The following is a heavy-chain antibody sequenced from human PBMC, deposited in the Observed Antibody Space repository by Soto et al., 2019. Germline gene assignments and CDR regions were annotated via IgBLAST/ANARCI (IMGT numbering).Heavy chain of an antibody. V-gene: IGHV4-59*01. CDR2: IFYTGDT. J-gene: IGHJ4*02. CDR1: GGSINDYY. CDR3: ARVNRGAFDS. Sequence: SLTCTVSGGSINDYYWSWIRQPPGKGLEWIGYIFYTGDTSYRPSLKSRITISLDTSDNHFSLKLTSVTAADTAVYYCARVNRGAFDSWGQGTLVTVSS.